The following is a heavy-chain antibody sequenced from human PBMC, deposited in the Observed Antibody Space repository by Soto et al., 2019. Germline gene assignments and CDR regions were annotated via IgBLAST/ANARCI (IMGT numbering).Heavy chain of an antibody. CDR3: AREVYGSGSSSGDDWFDP. CDR1: GGSISSYY. D-gene: IGHD3-10*01. V-gene: IGHV4-59*01. Sequence: PSETLSLTCTVSGGSISSYYWSWIRQPPGKGLEWIGYIYYSGSTNYNPSLKSRVTISVDTSKNQFSLKLSSVTAADTAVYYCAREVYGSGSSSGDDWFDPWGQGTLVTVSS. CDR2: IYYSGST. J-gene: IGHJ5*02.